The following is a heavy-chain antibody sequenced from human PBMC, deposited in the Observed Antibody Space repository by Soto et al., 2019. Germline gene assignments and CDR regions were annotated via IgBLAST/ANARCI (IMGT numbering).Heavy chain of an antibody. CDR2: IKQDGSEK. V-gene: IGHV3-7*01. D-gene: IGHD2-2*01. J-gene: IGHJ3*02. Sequence: GGSLRLSCAASGFTFSSYWMSWVRQAPGKGLEWVANIKQDGSEKYYVDSVKGRFTISRDDAKNSLYLQMNSLRAEDTTVYYWARDFGALPAAHSHAFDIWGQGTMVTVSS. CDR1: GFTFSSYW. CDR3: ARDFGALPAAHSHAFDI.